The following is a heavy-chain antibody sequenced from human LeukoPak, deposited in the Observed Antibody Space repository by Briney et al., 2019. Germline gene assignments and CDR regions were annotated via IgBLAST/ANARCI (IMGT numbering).Heavy chain of an antibody. CDR3: AKLSSSGTYLHY. CDR2: IYPGDSDT. J-gene: IGHJ4*02. V-gene: IGHV5-51*01. Sequence: GESLKISRKGSGYSFTNHWIGWVRQMHGKGLEWMGIIYPGDSDTRYSPSFQGQVTISADKSISTASLQWSSLKASGTAMYYCAKLSSSGTYLHYGGEGPLVPVSS. CDR1: GYSFTNHW. D-gene: IGHD1-14*01.